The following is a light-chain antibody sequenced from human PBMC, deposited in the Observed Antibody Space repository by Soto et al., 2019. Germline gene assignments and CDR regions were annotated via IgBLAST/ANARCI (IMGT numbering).Light chain of an antibody. V-gene: IGKV3-15*01. CDR3: QQYNDSPPA. J-gene: IGKJ4*01. CDR2: GAS. CDR1: QSVSSK. Sequence: EIVFTQSPATLSLSPGERATLSCSASQSVSSKLVWYLQKPGQAPRFLIYGASTRDTGIRARFRGSGAGTECTLTIDSLQSEDFAVYYCQQYNDSPPAFGGGTKVDIK.